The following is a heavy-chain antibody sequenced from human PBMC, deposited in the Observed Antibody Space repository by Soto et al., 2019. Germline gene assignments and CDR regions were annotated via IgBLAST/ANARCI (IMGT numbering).Heavy chain of an antibody. CDR2: INPNCGST. CDR3: ARGIAAGDY. J-gene: IGHJ4*02. D-gene: IGHD6-13*01. V-gene: IGHV1-46*01. Sequence: QVQLVQSGAEVKNPGASVKVSCKASGYTFTNYYIHWVRQAPGQGLGWMAIINPNCGSTNYAQKFQGRVTLARYTFTSTVYMDLSRIRSEDTAIYYCARGIAAGDYWGQGTLVTVSS. CDR1: GYTFTNYY.